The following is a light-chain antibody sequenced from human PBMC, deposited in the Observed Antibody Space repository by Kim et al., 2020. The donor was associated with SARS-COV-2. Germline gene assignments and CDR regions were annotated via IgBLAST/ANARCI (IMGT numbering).Light chain of an antibody. CDR2: NVS. J-gene: IGLJ1*01. CDR3: SSYDRTRTV. V-gene: IGLV2-14*03. Sequence: QSALTQPASASGSPGQPITVSCSGIASDVDGHTSVCWYQQNPGQAPKLLIYNVSKRPSGISNRFSGSKSGNSASLIISGLQVEDEADYFCSSYDRTRTVFGTGTKVTVL. CDR1: ASDVDGHTS.